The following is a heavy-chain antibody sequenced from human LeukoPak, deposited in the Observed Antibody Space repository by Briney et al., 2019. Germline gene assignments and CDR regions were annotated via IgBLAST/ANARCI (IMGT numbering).Heavy chain of an antibody. J-gene: IGHJ4*02. CDR1: GFTFSSYE. V-gene: IGHV3-48*03. D-gene: IGHD2-2*01. CDR2: ISSSGRTI. CDR3: ARDKWVVPGLPDN. Sequence: PGGSLRLSCAASGFTFSSYEMNWGRQAPGKGLEWGSYISSSGRTIYYADSGKGRCTIARENAKNSLYLQMNSLRAEDTAVYYCARDKWVVPGLPDNWGQGTLVTVSS.